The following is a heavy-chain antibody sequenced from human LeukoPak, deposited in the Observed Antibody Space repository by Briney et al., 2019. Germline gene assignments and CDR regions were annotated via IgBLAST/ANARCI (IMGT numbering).Heavy chain of an antibody. V-gene: IGHV4-59*01. CDR3: ARVRSGYYYDSSGYAFDY. Sequence: SETLSLTCTVSGGSISSYYWSWIRQPPGKGLEWIGYIYYSGSTNCNPSLKSRVTISVDTSKNQFSLKLSSVTAADTAVYYCARVRSGYYYDSSGYAFDYWGQGTLVTVSS. J-gene: IGHJ4*02. D-gene: IGHD3-22*01. CDR2: IYYSGST. CDR1: GGSISSYY.